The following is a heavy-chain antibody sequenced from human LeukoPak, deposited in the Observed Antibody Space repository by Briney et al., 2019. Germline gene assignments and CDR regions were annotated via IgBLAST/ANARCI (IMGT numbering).Heavy chain of an antibody. J-gene: IGHJ4*02. CDR1: GGSISSYY. D-gene: IGHD3-10*01. V-gene: IGHV4-59*08. Sequence: SETLSLTCTVSGGSISSYYWSWIRRPPGKGLEWIGYIYYSGSTNYNPSLKSRVTISVDTSKNQFSLKLSSVTAADTAVYYCARGEVTLDYWGQGTLVTVSS. CDR2: IYYSGST. CDR3: ARGEVTLDY.